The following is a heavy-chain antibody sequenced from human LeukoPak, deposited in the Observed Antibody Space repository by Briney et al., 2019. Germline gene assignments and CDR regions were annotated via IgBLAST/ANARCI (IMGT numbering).Heavy chain of an antibody. CDR3: AKDIQLST. Sequence: GSLRLSCATSGFSFTDYPMNWVRQAPGKGLEWISYIRTTAEGAKYAYYADSVKGRVTISRDNSKNTLSLQMNSLRVEDTAMYFCAKDIQLSTWGLGTMVTVSS. CDR2: IRTTAEGAKYA. V-gene: IGHV3-48*01. D-gene: IGHD5-24*01. J-gene: IGHJ3*01. CDR1: GFSFTDYP.